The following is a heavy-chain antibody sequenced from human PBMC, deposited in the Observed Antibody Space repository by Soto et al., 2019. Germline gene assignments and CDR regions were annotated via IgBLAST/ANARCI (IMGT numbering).Heavy chain of an antibody. Sequence: PSDTLSLTCTACGGSIYTYSWTWLRQPAGKGLEWIEHIYSSGSANYNPSLKSRVSMSVDTSKNQFSLKLNSVTAADTALYYCATIVGANDYWGQGALVTVSS. D-gene: IGHD1-26*01. CDR3: ATIVGANDY. V-gene: IGHV4-4*07. CDR1: GGSIYTYS. J-gene: IGHJ4*02. CDR2: IYSSGSA.